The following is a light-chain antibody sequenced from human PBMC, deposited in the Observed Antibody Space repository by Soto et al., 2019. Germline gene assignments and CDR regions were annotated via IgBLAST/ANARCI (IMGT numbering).Light chain of an antibody. V-gene: IGKV1-5*03. J-gene: IGKJ2*01. CDR2: KAS. Sequence: DIEMTQSPSTLSASVGDRVTITCRATQSLNIWLAWYQQKPGKAPKLLISKASSLESGVPSRFSGSGSGTEFSLTIRSMQPDDFATYYGQKYKAYSYTFGQGPKLEMK. CDR1: QSLNIW. CDR3: QKYKAYSYT.